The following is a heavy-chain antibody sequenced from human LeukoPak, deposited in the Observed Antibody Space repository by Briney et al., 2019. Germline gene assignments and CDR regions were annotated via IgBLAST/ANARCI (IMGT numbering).Heavy chain of an antibody. J-gene: IGHJ4*02. CDR1: GFTFSSYA. V-gene: IGHV3-21*01. Sequence: GRSLRLSCAASGFTFSSYAMHWVRQAPGKGLEWVSSISSSSSYIYYADSVKGRFTISRDNAKNSLYLQMNSLRAEDTAVYYCASLAYGDYATTSDYWGQGTLVTVSS. D-gene: IGHD4-17*01. CDR3: ASLAYGDYATTSDY. CDR2: ISSSSSYI.